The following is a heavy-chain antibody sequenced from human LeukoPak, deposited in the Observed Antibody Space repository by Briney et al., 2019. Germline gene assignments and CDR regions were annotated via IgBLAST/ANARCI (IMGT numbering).Heavy chain of an antibody. Sequence: PSETLSLTCTVSGGSISSYYWSWIRQPPGKGLEWIGYIFYSGSTNYNPSLKSRVTISLDTSKNQFSLKLSSVTAADTAVYYCASNYYDSSGYERDDAFDIWGQGTMVTVSS. CDR3: ASNYYDSSGYERDDAFDI. J-gene: IGHJ3*02. D-gene: IGHD3-22*01. CDR2: IFYSGST. CDR1: GGSISSYY. V-gene: IGHV4-59*01.